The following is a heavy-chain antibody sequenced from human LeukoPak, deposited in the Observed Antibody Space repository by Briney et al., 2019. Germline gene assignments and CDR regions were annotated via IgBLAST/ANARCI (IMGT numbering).Heavy chain of an antibody. J-gene: IGHJ4*02. D-gene: IGHD4/OR15-4a*01. CDR1: GFTVSSNS. CDR2: IYSGTI. V-gene: IGHV3-53*01. Sequence: GGSLRLSCTVSGFTVSSNSMSWVRQAPGKGLEWVSFIYSGTIHYSDSVKGRFTISRDNSKNTLYLQMNSLRAEDTAVYYCARRAGAYSHPYDYWGQGTLVTASS. CDR3: ARRAGAYSHPYDY.